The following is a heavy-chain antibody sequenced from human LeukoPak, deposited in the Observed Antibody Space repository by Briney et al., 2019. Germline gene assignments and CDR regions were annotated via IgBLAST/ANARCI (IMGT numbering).Heavy chain of an antibody. CDR3: AKVGSSWGFGDH. Sequence: GGSLRLSCAASGFTFSNRGMTWVRQAPGKGLEWVSFISGNAGTTYYADSVKGRFTISRDNSKNTLYLQMNSLRAEDTAVYYCAKVGSSWGFGDHWGQGTLVTVSS. CDR1: GFTFSNRG. V-gene: IGHV3-23*01. D-gene: IGHD3-10*01. CDR2: ISGNAGTT. J-gene: IGHJ4*02.